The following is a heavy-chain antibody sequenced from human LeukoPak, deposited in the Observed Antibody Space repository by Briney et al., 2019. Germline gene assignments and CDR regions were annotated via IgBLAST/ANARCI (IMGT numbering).Heavy chain of an antibody. D-gene: IGHD3-22*01. Sequence: PGGSLRLSCAASGFTFSDYYMSWIRQAPGKGLEWVSYISSSGSTIYYADSVKGRFTISRDNAKNSLYLQMNGLRAEDTAVYYCGYYDSSGYYDNDYWGQGTLVTVSS. J-gene: IGHJ4*02. CDR1: GFTFSDYY. CDR2: ISSSGSTI. CDR3: GYYDSSGYYDNDY. V-gene: IGHV3-11*01.